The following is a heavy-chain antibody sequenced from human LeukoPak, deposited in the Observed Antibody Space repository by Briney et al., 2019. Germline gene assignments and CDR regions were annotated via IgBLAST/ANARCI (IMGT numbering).Heavy chain of an antibody. CDR2: IYYSGST. Sequence: SETPSLTCTVSGGSISSSSYYWGWIRQPPGKGLEWIGSIYYSGSTYYNPSLKSRVTISVDTSKNQFSLKLSSVTAADTAVYYCARHGKVGLLWFGEPSYGMDVWGQGTTVTVSS. CDR3: ARHGKVGLLWFGEPSYGMDV. CDR1: GGSISSSSYY. J-gene: IGHJ6*02. V-gene: IGHV4-39*01. D-gene: IGHD3-10*01.